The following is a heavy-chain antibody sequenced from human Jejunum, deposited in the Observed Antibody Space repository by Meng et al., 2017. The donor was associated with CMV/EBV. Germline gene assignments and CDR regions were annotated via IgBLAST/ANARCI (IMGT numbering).Heavy chain of an antibody. D-gene: IGHD2-2*01. CDR3: AKGEWIVVVLDSWFDP. Sequence: FSSYMMSWVGQVPGKGLEWVASITQDGSEEYYVDSVKGRFTVSRDNSNNTLYLQMNSLRAEDTAVYYCAKGEWIVVVLDSWFDPWGQGTLVTVSS. J-gene: IGHJ5*02. V-gene: IGHV3-7*03. CDR2: ITQDGSEE. CDR1: FSSYM.